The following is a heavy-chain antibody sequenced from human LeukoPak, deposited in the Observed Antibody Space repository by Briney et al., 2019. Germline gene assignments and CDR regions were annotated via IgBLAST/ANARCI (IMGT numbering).Heavy chain of an antibody. CDR2: ISGSGGST. CDR3: ARDRTYPWGALGI. CDR1: GFTFSSYA. V-gene: IGHV3-23*01. D-gene: IGHD7-27*01. Sequence: GGSLRLSCAASGFTFSSYAMSWVRQAPGKGLEWVSAISGSGGSTYYADSVKGRFTISRDTSKNTLILQMHSLRAEDTAMYHCARDRTYPWGALGIWGQGTMVTVSS. J-gene: IGHJ3*02.